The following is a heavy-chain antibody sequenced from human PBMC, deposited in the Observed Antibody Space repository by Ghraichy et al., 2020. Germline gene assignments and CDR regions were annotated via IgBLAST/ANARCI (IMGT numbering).Heavy chain of an antibody. CDR1: GYTFTSYG. V-gene: IGHV1-18*01. Sequence: ASVKVSCKASGYTFTSYGISWVRQAPGQGLEWMGWISAHNGDRKYVQKFQDRVTMTIDTSTNTAYMELRSLQSDDTTVYYCAREALVVRFWGSEYWGQGTLVTVSS. CDR3: AREALVVRFWGSEY. J-gene: IGHJ4*02. D-gene: IGHD3-3*01. CDR2: ISAHNGDR.